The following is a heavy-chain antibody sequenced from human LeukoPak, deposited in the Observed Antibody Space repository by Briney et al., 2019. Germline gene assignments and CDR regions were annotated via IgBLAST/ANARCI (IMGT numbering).Heavy chain of an antibody. V-gene: IGHV3-7*01. CDR1: GFSFNAYW. D-gene: IGHD5-12*01. J-gene: IGHJ4*02. CDR2: INPAGSET. CDR3: ATFGLVAALDL. Sequence: GGFLRLSCAASGFSFNAYWMAWVRQAPGTGLEWVANINPAGSETFHVDPVKGRSSISRDHAKNLVYLQMNSLRAEDTAVYYCATFGLVAALDLWGQGTLVTVSS.